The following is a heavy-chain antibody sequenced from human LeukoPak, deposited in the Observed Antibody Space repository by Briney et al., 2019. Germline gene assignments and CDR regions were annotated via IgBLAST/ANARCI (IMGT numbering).Heavy chain of an antibody. CDR2: ISSSSYI. CDR3: ARDLDSSGWSRLGVY. V-gene: IGHV3-21*01. D-gene: IGHD6-19*01. J-gene: IGHJ4*02. CDR1: GLTFSSYS. Sequence: GGSLRLSCAASGLTFSSYSMNWVRQAQGKGLEWVSSISSSSYIYYADSVKGRFTISRDNAKNSLYLQMNSLRAEDTAVYYCARDLDSSGWSRLGVYWGQGTLVTVSS.